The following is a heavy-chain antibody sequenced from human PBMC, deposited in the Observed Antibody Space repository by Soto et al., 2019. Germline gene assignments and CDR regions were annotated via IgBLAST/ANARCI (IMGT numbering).Heavy chain of an antibody. Sequence: GPTLVNPTQTLTLTCTFSGFSLSTSGVGVGWIRQPPGKALEWLALIYWNDDKRYSPSLKSRLTITKDTSKNQVVLTMTNKDPVDTATYYCAQRLLLAAAALYSFDYCGQGTLVTVPS. J-gene: IGHJ4*02. CDR1: GFSLSTSGVG. CDR2: IYWNDDK. D-gene: IGHD6-13*01. CDR3: AQRLLLAAAALYSFDY. V-gene: IGHV2-5*01.